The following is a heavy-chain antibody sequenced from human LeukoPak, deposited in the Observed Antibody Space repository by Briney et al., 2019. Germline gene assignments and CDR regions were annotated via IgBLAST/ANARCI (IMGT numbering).Heavy chain of an antibody. CDR2: ISSSGNTI. J-gene: IGHJ6*02. V-gene: IGHV3-11*01. CDR1: GFTFSDYY. CDR3: ASLVGATGWYGMDV. Sequence: PGGSLRLSCAASGFTFSDYYMSWIRQAPGKGLEWVSYISSSGNTIYYADSVKGRFTISRDNAKNSLYLQMNSLRAEDTAVYYCASLVGATGWYGMDVWGQGTTVTVSS. D-gene: IGHD1-26*01.